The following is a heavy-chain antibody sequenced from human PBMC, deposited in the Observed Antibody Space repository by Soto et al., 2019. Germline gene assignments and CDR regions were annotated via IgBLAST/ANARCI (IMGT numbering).Heavy chain of an antibody. J-gene: IGHJ1*01. CDR3: ARWGTTGGLAV. V-gene: IGHV3-30*19. CDR2: TSYDGSDK. Sequence: QVQLVASGGGVIQPGTSLRVSCVGSGFTFKCYFIHWVRQAPGKGLEWVALTSYDGSDKYYGDAVRGRFTISRNNPRNTVDLQLDSMILAEKTLDYCARWGTTGGLAVWGQGTMVYVSS. CDR1: GFTFKCYF. D-gene: IGHD3-16*01.